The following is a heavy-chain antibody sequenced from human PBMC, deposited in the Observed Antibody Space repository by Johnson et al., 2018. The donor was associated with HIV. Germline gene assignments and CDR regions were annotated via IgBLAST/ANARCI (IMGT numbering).Heavy chain of an antibody. V-gene: IGHV3-7*05. D-gene: IGHD5-12*01. CDR1: GFTFSSYW. J-gene: IGHJ3*02. CDR3: ARDVGGWGYRHAFDM. CDR2: IKQDGSEK. Sequence: VQLVESGGGLVQPGGSLRLSCAASGFTFSSYWMSWVRQAPGKGLEWVANIKQDGSEKYYVDSVKGRFTISRDNAKNSLYLQMNSLRAEDMALYYCARDVGGWGYRHAFDMWGQGTMVTVSS.